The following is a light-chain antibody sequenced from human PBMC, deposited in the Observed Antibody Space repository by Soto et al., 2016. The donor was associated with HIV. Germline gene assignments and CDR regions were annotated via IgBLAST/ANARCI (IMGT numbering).Light chain of an antibody. CDR3: QQYNTVPWT. V-gene: IGKV1-8*01. J-gene: IGKJ1*01. CDR2: AAS. CDR1: QGISNP. Sequence: AIRMTQSPSSFSASTGDRVTLTCRASQGISNPLAWYQQNPGKAPKLLIYAASTLQNGVPSRFRGSGSGTDFTLTLSSVQPDDVGTYYCQQYNTVPWTFGQGTKLEMK.